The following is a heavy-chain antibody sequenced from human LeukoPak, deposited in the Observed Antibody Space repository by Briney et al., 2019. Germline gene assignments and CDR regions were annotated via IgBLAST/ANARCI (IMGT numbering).Heavy chain of an antibody. Sequence: SETLSLTCTVSGGSMSSYYWSWIRQPPGKGLEWIGYIYGSTNYNPSLKSRVTISVDTSKNQLSLKLSSVTAADTAVYYCAASGGVITRFDYWGQGTLVTVSS. CDR2: IYGST. V-gene: IGHV4-59*08. CDR3: AASGGVITRFDY. D-gene: IGHD3-10*01. J-gene: IGHJ4*02. CDR1: GGSMSSYY.